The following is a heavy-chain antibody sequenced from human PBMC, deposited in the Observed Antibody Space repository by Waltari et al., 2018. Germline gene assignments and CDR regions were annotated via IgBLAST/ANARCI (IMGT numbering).Heavy chain of an antibody. Sequence: QITLKESGPTLVKPTQTLTLTCTFSGFSLSTQGVGVGWIRQPPATALEWLALIYWTDDKRYSPSLKSRLTISKDTSKNLVVLTMTNMDPVDTATYYCAHGRADTAMVTREGAVYFDYWGQGTLVTVSS. V-gene: IGHV2-5*01. CDR3: AHGRADTAMVTREGAVYFDY. D-gene: IGHD5-18*01. CDR2: IYWTDDK. CDR1: GFSLSTQGVG. J-gene: IGHJ4*02.